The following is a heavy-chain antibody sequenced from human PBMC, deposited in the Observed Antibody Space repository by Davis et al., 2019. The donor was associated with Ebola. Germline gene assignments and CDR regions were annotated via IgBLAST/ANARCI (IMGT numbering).Heavy chain of an antibody. D-gene: IGHD3-3*01. Sequence: GGSLRLSCAASGFTFSSYAMSWVRQAPGKGLEWVSVIYSGGSTYYADSVKGRFTISRDNSRNTLYLQMNSLRAEDTAVYYCARFKTYYDFWSGYYLDYYYGMDVWGQGTTVTVSS. V-gene: IGHV3-66*01. CDR1: GFTFSSYA. CDR3: ARFKTYYDFWSGYYLDYYYGMDV. CDR2: IYSGGST. J-gene: IGHJ6*02.